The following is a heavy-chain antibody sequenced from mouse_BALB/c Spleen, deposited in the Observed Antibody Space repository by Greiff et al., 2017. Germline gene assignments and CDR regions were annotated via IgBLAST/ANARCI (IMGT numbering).Heavy chain of an antibody. J-gene: IGHJ3*01. CDR2: ISDGGSYT. CDR1: GFTFSDYY. V-gene: IGHV5-4*02. CDR3: ARGGNGNYGGFAY. D-gene: IGHD2-1*01. Sequence: EVKLVESGGGLVKPGGSLKLSCAASGFTFSDYYMYWVRQTPEKRLEWVATISDGGSYTYYPDSVKGRFTISRDNAKNNLYLQMSSLKSEDTAMYYCARGGNGNYGGFAYWGQGTLVTVSA.